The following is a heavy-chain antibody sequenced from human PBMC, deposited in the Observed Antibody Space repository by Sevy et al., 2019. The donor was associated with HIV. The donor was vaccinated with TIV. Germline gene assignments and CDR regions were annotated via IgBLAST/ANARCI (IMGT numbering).Heavy chain of an antibody. Sequence: GESLKISCAASGFTFSSYAMSWVRQAPGKGLEWVSAISGSGGSTYYADSVKGRFTISRDNSKNTLYLQMNSLRAEDTAVYYCAKGFTHTVTTGYYYYYGMDVWGQGTTVTVSS. CDR3: AKGFTHTVTTGYYYYYGMDV. CDR2: ISGSGGST. D-gene: IGHD4-4*01. J-gene: IGHJ6*02. V-gene: IGHV3-23*01. CDR1: GFTFSSYA.